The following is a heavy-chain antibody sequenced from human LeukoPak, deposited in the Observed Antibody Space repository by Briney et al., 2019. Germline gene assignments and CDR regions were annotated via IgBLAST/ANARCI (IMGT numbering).Heavy chain of an antibody. CDR1: GDSISSGSYY. V-gene: IGHV4-61*01. D-gene: IGHD5-24*01. CDR2: MSYSGYT. Sequence: PSETLSLTCTVSGDSISSGSYYWSWIRQPPGKGLEWIGCMSYSGYTNYNPSLKSRVTISVDTSKNQFSLKLSSVTAADTAVYYCARVNRRDGYNCDYWGQGTLVTVSS. CDR3: ARVNRRDGYNCDY. J-gene: IGHJ4*02.